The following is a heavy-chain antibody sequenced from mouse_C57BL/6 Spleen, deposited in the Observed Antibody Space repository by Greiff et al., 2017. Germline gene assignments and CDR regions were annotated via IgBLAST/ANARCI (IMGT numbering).Heavy chain of an antibody. CDR3: ARSRDGDDFDY. J-gene: IGHJ2*01. D-gene: IGHD3-3*01. V-gene: IGHV5-17*01. CDR2: ISSGSSTI. CDR1: GFTFSDYG. Sequence: EVKLMESGGGLVKPGGSLKLSCAASGFTFSDYGMHWVRQAPEKGLEWVAYISSGSSTIYYADTVKGRFTISRDNAKNTLFLQMTSLRSEDTAMYYCARSRDGDDFDYWGQGTTLTVSS.